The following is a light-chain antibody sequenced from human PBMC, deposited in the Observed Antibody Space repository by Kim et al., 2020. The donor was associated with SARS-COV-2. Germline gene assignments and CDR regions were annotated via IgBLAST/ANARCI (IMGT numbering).Light chain of an antibody. Sequence: SSSVGDRVTITCRASQSVSDWLAWYQQKPGKAPKLLIYKASTLESGVPSRFSGSRSGTEFTLTISSLQPDDFATYYCQQYYSFPSTFAQGTKLEIK. V-gene: IGKV1-5*03. CDR1: QSVSDW. CDR2: KAS. J-gene: IGKJ2*01. CDR3: QQYYSFPST.